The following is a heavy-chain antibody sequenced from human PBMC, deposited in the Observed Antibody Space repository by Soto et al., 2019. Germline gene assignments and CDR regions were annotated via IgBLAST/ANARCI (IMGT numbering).Heavy chain of an antibody. CDR1: GYTFTGYF. Sequence: VKVSCKASGYTFTGYFIHWVRQAPGQGLEWMGWINPNSGATKYAQKFQGRVTMTRGTSISTAYMELTLLRSDDTAIYYCARGGGTILAPLPWGEGTLVTVSS. CDR3: ARGGGTILAPLP. J-gene: IGHJ5*02. CDR2: INPNSGAT. D-gene: IGHD3-3*01. V-gene: IGHV1-2*02.